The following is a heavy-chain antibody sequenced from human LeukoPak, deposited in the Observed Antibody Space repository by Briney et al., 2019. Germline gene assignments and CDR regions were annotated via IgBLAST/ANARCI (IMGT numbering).Heavy chain of an antibody. D-gene: IGHD3-10*01. Sequence: SETLSLTCTVSGGSISSYYWSWIRQPPGKGLEWIGYIYYSGSTNYNPSLKSRVTISVDTSKNQFSLKLSSVTAADTAVYYCARRGSGSYYHYFDYWGQGTLVTVSS. CDR2: IYYSGST. J-gene: IGHJ4*02. V-gene: IGHV4-59*01. CDR3: ARRGSGSYYHYFDY. CDR1: GGSISSYY.